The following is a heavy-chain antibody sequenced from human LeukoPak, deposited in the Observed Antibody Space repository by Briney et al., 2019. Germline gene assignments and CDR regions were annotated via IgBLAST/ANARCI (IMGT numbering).Heavy chain of an antibody. CDR2: IDSSGGYM. CDR1: GFTFSNYA. J-gene: IGHJ4*02. V-gene: IGHV3-21*06. Sequence: GGSLRLSCAASGFTFSNYAMSWVRQAPGKGLEWVSSIDSSGGYMFYADSVKGRFIISRDNAKGSLYLQMNSLRVEDTAVYYCLRGDRRDYWGQGTLVTVSS. CDR3: LRGDRRDY.